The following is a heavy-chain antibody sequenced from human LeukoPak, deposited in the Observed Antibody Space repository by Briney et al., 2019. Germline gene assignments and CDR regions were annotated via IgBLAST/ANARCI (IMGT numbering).Heavy chain of an antibody. CDR2: ISSSSSYI. V-gene: IGHV3-21*01. CDR3: ARGTGSSWYYYYYMDV. J-gene: IGHJ6*03. D-gene: IGHD6-13*01. CDR1: GFTFSSYS. Sequence: PGGSLRLSCAASGFTFSSYSMNWVRQAPGKGLEWVSSISSSSSYIYYADSVKGRFTISRDNAKNSLYLQMNSLRAEDTAVYYCARGTGSSWYYYYYMDVWGKGTTVTVSS.